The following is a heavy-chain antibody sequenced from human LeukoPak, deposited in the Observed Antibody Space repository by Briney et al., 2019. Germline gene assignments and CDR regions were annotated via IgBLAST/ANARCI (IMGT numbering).Heavy chain of an antibody. D-gene: IGHD2-8*01. CDR2: IYYSGST. Sequence: PSETLSLTCTVSGGSISSYYWSWIRQPPGKGLEWIGYIYYSGSTNYNPSLKSRVTISVDTSKNQFSLKLSSVTAADTAVYYCARAAGVYHYYYGMDVWGQGSTVTVSS. CDR3: ARAAGVYHYYYGMDV. CDR1: GGSISSYY. V-gene: IGHV4-59*01. J-gene: IGHJ6*02.